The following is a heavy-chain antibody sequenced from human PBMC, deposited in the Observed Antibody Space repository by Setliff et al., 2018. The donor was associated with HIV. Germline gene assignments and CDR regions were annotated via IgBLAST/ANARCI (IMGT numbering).Heavy chain of an antibody. Sequence: PSETLSLTCAVYGGSFSGYYWSWIRQPPGKGLEWIGEINHSGSTNYNPSLKRRVTISLDTSKNQLSLKLSSVTAADTAVYYCAHYYYDTSGQPFDYWGQGTLVTVSS. J-gene: IGHJ4*02. CDR1: GGSFSGYY. V-gene: IGHV4-34*01. CDR3: AHYYYDTSGQPFDY. CDR2: INHSGST. D-gene: IGHD3-22*01.